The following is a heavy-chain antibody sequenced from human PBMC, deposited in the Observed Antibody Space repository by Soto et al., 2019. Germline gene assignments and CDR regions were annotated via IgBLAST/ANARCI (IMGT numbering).Heavy chain of an antibody. V-gene: IGHV3-74*01. CDR2: IDSYGSST. CDR1: GFTFSRHW. Sequence: EVQLVESGGGLVQPGGSLRLACAASGFTFSRHWMHWVRQAPGKGLVWVSRIDSYGSSTHYADSVKGRFTISRDNAKNTLYLQMNSLRAEDTAVYYCASTVVPAAMGGPYFYGIDVWGQGPTVTVSS. CDR3: ASTVVPAAMGGPYFYGIDV. D-gene: IGHD2-2*01. J-gene: IGHJ6*02.